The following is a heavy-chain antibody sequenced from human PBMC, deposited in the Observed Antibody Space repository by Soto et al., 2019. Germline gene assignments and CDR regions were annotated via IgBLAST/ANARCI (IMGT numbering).Heavy chain of an antibody. D-gene: IGHD5-18*01. CDR3: ARDMDTAYGWGFDT. Sequence: PSETLSLTCTVSGGSISSGGYYWSWIRQHPGKGLEWIGYIYYSGSTYYNPSLKSRVTISVDTSKNQFSLKLSSVTAADTAVYYCARDMDTAYGWGFDTWGQGTLVPVSP. CDR1: GGSISSGGYY. V-gene: IGHV4-31*03. J-gene: IGHJ5*02. CDR2: IYYSGST.